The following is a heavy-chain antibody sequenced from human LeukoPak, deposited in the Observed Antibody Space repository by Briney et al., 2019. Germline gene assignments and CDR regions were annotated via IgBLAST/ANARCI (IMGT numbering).Heavy chain of an antibody. J-gene: IGHJ4*02. V-gene: IGHV3-30*18. CDR2: ISYDGGDK. D-gene: IGHD3-16*01. CDR1: GFAFDNFG. Sequence: GGSLRLSCAASGFAFDNFGIHWVRQAPGKGLEWVAFISYDGGDKHYADSVKGRFTVSRDNSKNTLYLQMNSLRPADTAQFYCAKDIMWYAARNYYFDHWGRGTLVTVS. CDR3: AKDIMWYAARNYYFDH.